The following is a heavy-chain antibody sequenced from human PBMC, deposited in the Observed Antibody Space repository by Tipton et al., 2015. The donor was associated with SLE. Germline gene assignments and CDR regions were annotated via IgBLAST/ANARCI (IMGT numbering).Heavy chain of an antibody. CDR3: VRAIGAAGSS. CDR2: INEDGSTK. V-gene: IGHV3-7*04. D-gene: IGHD6-13*01. CDR1: GFTFSNFW. J-gene: IGHJ5*02. Sequence: SLRLSCAASGFTFSNFWMSWVRQAPGKGLEWVANINEDGSTKYYVDSVKGRFTISRDNGKKSVYLQMNSLRVDDTALYYCVRAIGAAGSSWGQGTLVTVSS.